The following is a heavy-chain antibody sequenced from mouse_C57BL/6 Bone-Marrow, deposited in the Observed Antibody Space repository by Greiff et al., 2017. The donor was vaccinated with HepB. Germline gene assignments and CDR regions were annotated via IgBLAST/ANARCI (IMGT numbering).Heavy chain of an antibody. Sequence: DVKLVESGGGLVKPGGSLKLSCAASGFTFSSYAMSWVRQTPEKRLEWVATISDGGSYTYYPDNVKGRFTISRDNAKNNLYLQMSHLKSEDTAMYYCARDADYYGSSAFAYWGQGTLVTGAA. D-gene: IGHD1-1*01. CDR1: GFTFSSYA. CDR2: ISDGGSYT. CDR3: ARDADYYGSSAFAY. V-gene: IGHV5-4*01. J-gene: IGHJ3*01.